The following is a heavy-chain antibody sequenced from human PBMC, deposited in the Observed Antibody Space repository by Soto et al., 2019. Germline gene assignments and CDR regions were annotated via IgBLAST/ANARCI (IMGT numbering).Heavy chain of an antibody. D-gene: IGHD3-10*02. CDR2: IKSKTDGGTT. CDR3: TTASDPGVRDYYYYYGMDV. V-gene: IGHV3-15*07. J-gene: IGHJ6*02. CDR1: GFTFSNAW. Sequence: GGSLRLSCAASGFTFSNAWMNWVRQAPGKGLEWVGRIKSKTDGGTTDYAAPVKGRFTISRDDSKNTLYLQMNSLKTEDTAVYYCTTASDPGVRDYYYYYGMDVWGQGTTVTVSS.